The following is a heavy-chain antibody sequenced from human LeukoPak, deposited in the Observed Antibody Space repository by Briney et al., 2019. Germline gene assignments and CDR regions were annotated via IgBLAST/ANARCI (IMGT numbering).Heavy chain of an antibody. CDR2: ISSSSSYI. CDR1: GFTFSSYS. Sequence: GGSLRLSCAASGFTFSSYSMSWVRQAPGKGLEWVSSISSSSSYIYYADSVKGRFTISRDNAKNSLYLQMNSLRAEDTAVYYCAREGCSTSCPDYYYYGMDVWGQGTTVTVSS. J-gene: IGHJ6*02. V-gene: IGHV3-21*01. D-gene: IGHD2-2*01. CDR3: AREGCSTSCPDYYYYGMDV.